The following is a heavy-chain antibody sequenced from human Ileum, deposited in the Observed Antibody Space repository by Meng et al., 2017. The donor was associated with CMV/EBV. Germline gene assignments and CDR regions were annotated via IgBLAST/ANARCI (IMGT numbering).Heavy chain of an antibody. V-gene: IGHV1-46*01. CDR2: INHFNSDT. CDR1: GYTFTTYY. D-gene: IGHD2-15*01. J-gene: IGHJ4*02. CDR3: ARGSCSGGSCPLDS. Sequence: KASGYTFTTYYVHWVRQAPGQGLQWMGTINHFNSDTSSAQKFQGRVTMTRDTSTSTAYMELSSLRSDDTALYYCARGSCSGGSCPLDSWGQGTLVTVSS.